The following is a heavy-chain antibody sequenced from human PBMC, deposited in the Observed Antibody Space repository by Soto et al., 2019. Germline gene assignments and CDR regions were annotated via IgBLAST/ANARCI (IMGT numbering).Heavy chain of an antibody. CDR1: GFTFSNAW. D-gene: IGHD3-10*01. Sequence: PGGSLRLSCAASGFTFSNAWMSWVRQAPGKGLEWVGRIKSKTDGGTTDYAAPVKGRFTISRDDSKNTLYLQMNSLKTEDTAVYYCTTAPPTPGTYYYVWGSYPHAFDIWGQGTMVTV. CDR3: TTAPPTPGTYYYVWGSYPHAFDI. V-gene: IGHV3-15*01. CDR2: IKSKTDGGTT. J-gene: IGHJ3*02.